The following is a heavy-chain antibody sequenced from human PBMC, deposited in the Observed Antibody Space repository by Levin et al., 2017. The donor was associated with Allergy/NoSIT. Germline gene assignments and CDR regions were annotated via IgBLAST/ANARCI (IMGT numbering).Heavy chain of an antibody. Sequence: GESLKISCVASGFTFSDYWMTWVRQAPGKGLEWVANIKHDGSEKKSVDSVQGRFTISRDNAKKSLYLQMNSLRAEDTAVYYCARVGYSSGSTYFDYWGQRTLVTVSS. D-gene: IGHD5-18*01. CDR2: IKHDGSEK. J-gene: IGHJ4*02. CDR1: GFTFSDYW. V-gene: IGHV3-7*01. CDR3: ARVGYSSGSTYFDY.